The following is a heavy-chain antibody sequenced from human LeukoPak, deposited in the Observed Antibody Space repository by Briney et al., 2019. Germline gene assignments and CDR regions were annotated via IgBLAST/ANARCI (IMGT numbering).Heavy chain of an antibody. J-gene: IGHJ4*02. Sequence: GGSLRLSCAASAFTFSNFWMSWVRQAPGKGLEWVGRISCKTDGGKTDYAVPVRGRLTISRADSKITLYLHIHRVKTEDTAVYYCTIPASGYSYGVLDSWGQGALVTVSS. CDR2: ISCKTDGGKT. CDR1: AFTFSNFW. CDR3: TIPASGYSYGVLDS. V-gene: IGHV3-15*01. D-gene: IGHD5-18*01.